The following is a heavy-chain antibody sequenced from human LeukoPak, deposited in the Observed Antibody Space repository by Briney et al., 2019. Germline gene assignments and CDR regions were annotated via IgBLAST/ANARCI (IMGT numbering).Heavy chain of an antibody. D-gene: IGHD3-10*01. CDR2: IKSKTDGGTT. Sequence: GGSLRLSCAASGFTFSSAWMSWVRQAPGKGLEWVGRIKSKTDGGTTDYAAPVKGRFTILRDDSKNTLYLQMNSLKTEDTAVYYCTTSVALLWFGELLGENDYWGQGTLVTVSS. CDR1: GFTFSSAW. V-gene: IGHV3-15*01. CDR3: TTSVALLWFGELLGENDY. J-gene: IGHJ4*02.